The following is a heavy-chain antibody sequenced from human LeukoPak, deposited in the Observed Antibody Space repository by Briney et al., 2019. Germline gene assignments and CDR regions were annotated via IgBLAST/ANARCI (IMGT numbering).Heavy chain of an antibody. CDR3: ARVDIAAAGDFDY. Sequence: SGGSLRLSCAASGFTFSSYSMNWVRQAPGKGLDWVSSISSSSSYIYYADSVKGRFTISRDNAKNSLYLQMNSLRAEDTAVYYCARVDIAAAGDFDYWGQGTLVTVSS. V-gene: IGHV3-21*01. J-gene: IGHJ4*02. CDR2: ISSSSSYI. CDR1: GFTFSSYS. D-gene: IGHD6-13*01.